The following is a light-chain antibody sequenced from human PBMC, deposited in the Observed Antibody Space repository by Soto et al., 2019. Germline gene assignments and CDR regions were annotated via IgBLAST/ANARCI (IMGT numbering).Light chain of an antibody. CDR3: AAWDDSLNGPV. CDR2: SNN. J-gene: IGLJ2*01. Sequence: QLVLTQPPSASGTPGQRVTISCSGSSSNIGSNTVNWYQQLPGTAPKLLTYSNNQRPSGVPDRFSGAKSGTSASLAISGLQSEDEADYYCAAWDDSLNGPVFGGGTKLTVL. CDR1: SSNIGSNT. V-gene: IGLV1-44*01.